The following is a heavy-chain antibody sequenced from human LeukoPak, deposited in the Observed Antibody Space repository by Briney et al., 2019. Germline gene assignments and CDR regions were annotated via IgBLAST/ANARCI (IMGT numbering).Heavy chain of an antibody. Sequence: PSETLSLTCTVFGGSISSYYWSWIRQPPGKGLEWIGYIYYSGSTNYNPSLKSRVTISVDTSKNQFSLKLSSVTAADTAVYYCARGRRWLLAYYFDYWGQGTLVTVSS. J-gene: IGHJ4*02. V-gene: IGHV4-59*12. CDR2: IYYSGST. CDR1: GGSISSYY. CDR3: ARGRRWLLAYYFDY. D-gene: IGHD5-24*01.